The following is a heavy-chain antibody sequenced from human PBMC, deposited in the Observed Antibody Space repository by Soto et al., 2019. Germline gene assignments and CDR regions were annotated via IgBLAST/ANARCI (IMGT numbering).Heavy chain of an antibody. CDR2: IWYDGSNK. CDR1: GFTFSSYG. J-gene: IGHJ6*02. D-gene: IGHD2-2*01. V-gene: IGHV3-33*01. CDR3: AREYCSSTSCFIYYYYYYGMDV. Sequence: GGSLRLSCAASGFTFSSYGMHWVRQAPGKGLEWVAVIWYDGSNKYYADSVKGRFTISRDNSKNTLYLQMNSLRAEDTAVYYCAREYCSSTSCFIYYYYYYGMDVWGQGTTVTVSS.